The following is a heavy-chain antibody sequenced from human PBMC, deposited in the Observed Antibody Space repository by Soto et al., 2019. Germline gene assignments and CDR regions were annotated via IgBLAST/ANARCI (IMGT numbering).Heavy chain of an antibody. CDR3: ARQRRQLGYFDL. CDR1: GGSISSSSYY. CDR2: IYYSGST. V-gene: IGHV4-39*01. D-gene: IGHD6-6*01. Sequence: QLQLQESGPGLVKPSETLSLTCTVSGGSISSSSYYWGWIRQPPGKGVEWIGSIYYSGSTYYNPSLKSRVTISVDTSKNQFSLKLSSVTAADTAVYYCARQRRQLGYFDLWGRGTLVTVSS. J-gene: IGHJ2*01.